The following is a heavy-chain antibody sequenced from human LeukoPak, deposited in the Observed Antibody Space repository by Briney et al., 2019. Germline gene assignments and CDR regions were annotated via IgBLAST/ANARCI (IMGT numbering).Heavy chain of an antibody. CDR1: GGSISSGGYS. J-gene: IGHJ6*02. Sequence: SETLSLTCAVSGGSISSGGYSWSWIRQPPGKALEWIGYIYHSGSTYYNPSLKSRVTISVDRSKNQFSLKLSSVTAADTAVYYCASAPIPTVTMVRDATYYYGMDVWGQGTTVTVSS. CDR2: IYHSGST. V-gene: IGHV4-30-2*01. D-gene: IGHD3-10*01. CDR3: ASAPIPTVTMVRDATYYYGMDV.